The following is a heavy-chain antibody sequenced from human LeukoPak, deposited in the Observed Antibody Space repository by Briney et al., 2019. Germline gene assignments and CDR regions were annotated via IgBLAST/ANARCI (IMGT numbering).Heavy chain of an antibody. J-gene: IGHJ4*02. CDR3: ASSPLHYYDSSGYYFQY. V-gene: IGHV1-8*01. D-gene: IGHD3-22*01. Sequence: ASVKVSCKASGYTFTSYDINWVRQATGQGLEWMGWTNPNSGNTGYAQKFQGRVTMTRNTSISTAYMELSSLRSEDTAVYYCASSPLHYYDSSGYYFQYWGQGTLVTVSS. CDR2: TNPNSGNT. CDR1: GYTFTSYD.